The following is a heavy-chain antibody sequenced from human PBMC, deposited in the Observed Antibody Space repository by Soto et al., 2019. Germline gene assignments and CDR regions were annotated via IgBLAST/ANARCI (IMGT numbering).Heavy chain of an antibody. J-gene: IGHJ4*02. Sequence: QVQLVESGGGVVQPGRSLRLSCAASGFTFSNYGMHWVRQAPGKGLEWVAVIGYGGSDKYYANCVKGRFTISRDKSKNTLYLQMNSLRAEDTAVYYCARDNYGGYYRFDYWGQGTLVTVSS. CDR2: IGYGGSDK. CDR3: ARDNYGGYYRFDY. CDR1: GFTFSNYG. V-gene: IGHV3-33*01. D-gene: IGHD4-17*01.